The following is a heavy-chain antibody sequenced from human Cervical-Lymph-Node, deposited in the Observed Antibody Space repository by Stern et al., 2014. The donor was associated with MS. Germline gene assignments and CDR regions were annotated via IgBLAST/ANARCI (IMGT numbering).Heavy chain of an antibody. V-gene: IGHV3-64*07. Sequence: EVQLVESGGGLVQPGGSLRLSCAASGFTFSSYAMHWVRQAPGKGLEYVSAISSNGGSTYYADSVKGRFTISRDNSYNTLYLQMVSLRIEDMAVYYCARGAGSKWDYWGQGTLVTVSS. J-gene: IGHJ4*02. CDR3: ARGAGSKWDY. CDR2: ISSNGGST. CDR1: GFTFSSYA. D-gene: IGHD2-8*01.